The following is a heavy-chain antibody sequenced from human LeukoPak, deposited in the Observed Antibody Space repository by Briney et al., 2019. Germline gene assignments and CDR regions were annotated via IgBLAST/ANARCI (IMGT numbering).Heavy chain of an antibody. CDR2: ISGSGGST. V-gene: IGHV3-23*01. Sequence: GGSLGLSCAASGFTFSSYAMSWVRQAPGKGLEWVSAISGSGGSTYYADSVKGRFTISRDNSKNTLYLQMNSLRAEDTAVYYCAKDEAVAGANWFDPWGQGTLVTVSS. CDR1: GFTFSSYA. D-gene: IGHD6-19*01. CDR3: AKDEAVAGANWFDP. J-gene: IGHJ5*02.